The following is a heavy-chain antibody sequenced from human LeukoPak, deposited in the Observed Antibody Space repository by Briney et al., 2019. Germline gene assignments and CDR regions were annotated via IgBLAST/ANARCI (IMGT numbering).Heavy chain of an antibody. CDR1: GFSFSTYW. CDR2: IDQDGSVR. J-gene: IGHJ4*02. CDR3: GRDPGSSSFDL. Sequence: GGSLRLSCSASGFSFSTYWMSWVRQTPETGLEFVANIDQDGSVRNYMDSLKGRSTISRDNAKKSMYLEINSLRADDTAVYYCGRDPGSSSFDLWGRGALVTVSS. V-gene: IGHV3-7*01. D-gene: IGHD6-13*01.